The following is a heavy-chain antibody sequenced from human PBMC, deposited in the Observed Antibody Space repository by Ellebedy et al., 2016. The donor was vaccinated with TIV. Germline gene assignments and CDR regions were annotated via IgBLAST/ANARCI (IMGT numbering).Heavy chain of an antibody. J-gene: IGHJ6*02. CDR3: ARALSSSWFHYYFYGMDL. V-gene: IGHV4-30-4*01. CDR1: GVSISGGDYY. CDR2: ISHSGST. D-gene: IGHD6-13*01. Sequence: SETLSLTCTVSGVSISGGDYYWSWIRQSPGKGLEWIGYISHSGSTSYNPSLASRVTISIATSKKQFSLNLTSVSAADTAVYYCARALSSSWFHYYFYGMDLWGQGTTVTVSS.